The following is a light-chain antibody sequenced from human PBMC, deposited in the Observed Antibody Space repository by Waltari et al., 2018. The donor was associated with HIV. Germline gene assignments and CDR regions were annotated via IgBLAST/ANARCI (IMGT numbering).Light chain of an antibody. CDR3: QQSKTFPLD. CDR1: QDIARW. V-gene: IGKV1-12*01. J-gene: IGKJ2*01. CDR2: AAS. Sequence: DIQMTQSPSSVSAFVGDRVMITCRASQDIARWLAWYQQKPGKAPKLLIYAASSLHSGVPSRFSGNGSGTDFTLTISSLQPADSATYYCQQSKTFPLDFGQGSKLEI.